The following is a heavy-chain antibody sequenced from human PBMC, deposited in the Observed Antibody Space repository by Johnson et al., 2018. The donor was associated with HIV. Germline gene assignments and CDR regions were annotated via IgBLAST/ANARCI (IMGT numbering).Heavy chain of an antibody. Sequence: QVQLVESGGGVVQPGRSLRLSCAASGFTFSSYAMHWVRQAPGKGLEWVAVISYDGSNKYYADSVKGRFTISRDNSKNTLYLQMNSLRAEDTAVYYCARDLPAMAAGPGGAFDIWGQGTMVTVSS. CDR1: GFTFSSYA. V-gene: IGHV3-30-3*01. CDR2: ISYDGSNK. CDR3: ARDLPAMAAGPGGAFDI. J-gene: IGHJ3*02. D-gene: IGHD6-6*01.